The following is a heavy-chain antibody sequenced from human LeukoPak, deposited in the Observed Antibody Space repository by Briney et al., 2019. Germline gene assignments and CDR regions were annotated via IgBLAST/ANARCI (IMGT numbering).Heavy chain of an antibody. Sequence: RSSETLSLTCTVSGGSISSYYWSWIRQPPGKGLEWIGYIYYSGSTNYNPSLKSRVTISVDTSKNQFSLKLSSVTAADTAVYYCARRRIVGATTAYDYWGQGTLVTVSS. D-gene: IGHD1-26*01. CDR2: IYYSGST. CDR1: GGSISSYY. J-gene: IGHJ4*02. CDR3: ARRRIVGATTAYDY. V-gene: IGHV4-59*08.